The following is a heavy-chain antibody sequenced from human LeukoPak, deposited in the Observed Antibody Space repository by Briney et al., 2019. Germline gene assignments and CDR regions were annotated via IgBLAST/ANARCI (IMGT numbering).Heavy chain of an antibody. V-gene: IGHV4-61*02. CDR2: IYTSGST. CDR3: ARVTPWGYYYYMDV. D-gene: IGHD2-15*01. J-gene: IGHJ6*03. CDR1: GGSISGSSYY. Sequence: SETLSLTCTVSGGSISGSSYYWSWIRQPAGKGLEWIGRIYTSGSTNYNPSLKSRVTISVDTSKNQFSLKLSSVTAADTAVYYCARVTPWGYYYYMDVWGKGTTVTVS.